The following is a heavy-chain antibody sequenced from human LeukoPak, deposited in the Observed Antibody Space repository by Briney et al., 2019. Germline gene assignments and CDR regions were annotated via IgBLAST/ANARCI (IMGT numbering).Heavy chain of an antibody. V-gene: IGHV1-2*06. D-gene: IGHD4-17*01. CDR1: GYTFTCYY. J-gene: IGHJ4*02. CDR2: INPNSGGT. Sequence: ASVKVSCKASGYTFTCYYMHWVRQAPGQGLEWMGRINPNSGGTNYAQKFQGRVTMTRDTSISTAYMELSRLRSDDTAVYYCAGLYGDYAHYFDYWGQGTLVTVSS. CDR3: AGLYGDYAHYFDY.